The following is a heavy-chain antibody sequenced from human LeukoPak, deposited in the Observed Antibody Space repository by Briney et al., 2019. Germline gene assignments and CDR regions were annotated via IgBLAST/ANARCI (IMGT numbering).Heavy chain of an antibody. CDR1: GGSISSYY. D-gene: IGHD6-13*01. Sequence: SETLSLTCTVSGGSISSYYWSLIRQPAGKGLEWIGRIYTSGSTNYNPSLKSRVTMSVETSKNQFSLKLSSVTAADTAVYHCARLDIAAVGFDYWGQGTLVTVSS. V-gene: IGHV4-4*07. CDR2: IYTSGST. CDR3: ARLDIAAVGFDY. J-gene: IGHJ4*02.